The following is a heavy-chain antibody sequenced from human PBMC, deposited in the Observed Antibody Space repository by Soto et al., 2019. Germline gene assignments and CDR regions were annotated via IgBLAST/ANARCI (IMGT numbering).Heavy chain of an antibody. Sequence: PGGSLRLSCAASGFTFSSHAMNWVRQAPGKGLEWVSFISGSGDNRFYADSVKGRFTISRDISKNTLYLQMNSLRVEDTAVYYCAKDGAIKPSWGQGTLVTVSS. J-gene: IGHJ4*02. D-gene: IGHD3-16*01. CDR1: GFTFSSHA. CDR2: ISGSGDNR. CDR3: AKDGAIKPS. V-gene: IGHV3-23*01.